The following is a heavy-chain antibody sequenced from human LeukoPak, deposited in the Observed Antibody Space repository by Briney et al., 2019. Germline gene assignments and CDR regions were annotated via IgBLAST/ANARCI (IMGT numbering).Heavy chain of an antibody. V-gene: IGHV1-2*02. CDR1: GYTFTGYY. Sequence: ASVKVSCKASGYTFTGYYMHWVRQAPGQGLEWMGWINPNSGGTNYAQKFQGRVTMTRDTSISTAYMELSRLRSDDTAVYYCARPYPKNGRYFDWSSFDYWGQGTLVTVSS. J-gene: IGHJ4*02. CDR2: INPNSGGT. D-gene: IGHD3-9*01. CDR3: ARPYPKNGRYFDWSSFDY.